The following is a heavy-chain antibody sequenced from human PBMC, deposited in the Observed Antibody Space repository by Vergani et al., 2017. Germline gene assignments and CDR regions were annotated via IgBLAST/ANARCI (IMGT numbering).Heavy chain of an antibody. CDR1: GGTFSSYA. J-gene: IGHJ6*02. V-gene: IGHV1-69*01. CDR3: ARDIAAAGTPPDDYYYYGMDV. D-gene: IGHD6-13*01. CDR2: IIPIFGTA. Sequence: VQLVQSGAEVKKPGSSVKVSCKASGGTFSSYAISWVRQAPGQGLEWMGGIIPIFGTANYAQKFQGRVTITADESTSTAYMELSSLRSEDTAVYYCARDIAAAGTPPDDYYYYGMDVWGQGTTVTVSS.